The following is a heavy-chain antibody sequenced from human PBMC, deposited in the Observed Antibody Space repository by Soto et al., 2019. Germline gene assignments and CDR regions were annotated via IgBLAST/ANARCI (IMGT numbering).Heavy chain of an antibody. J-gene: IGHJ6*02. V-gene: IGHV1-18*01. D-gene: IGHD3-10*01. CDR1: GYTFTSYG. CDR3: ARRSYRDMDV. CDR2: ISAYNGDT. Sequence: QVQLVQSGAEVKKPGASVKVSCKASGYTFTSYGIIWVRQAPGQGLEWMGWISAYNGDTNYAQNLQGRVSMTTDTSTSTASMEVRNLRSDDTAVYYCARRSYRDMDVWGQGTTVTVSS.